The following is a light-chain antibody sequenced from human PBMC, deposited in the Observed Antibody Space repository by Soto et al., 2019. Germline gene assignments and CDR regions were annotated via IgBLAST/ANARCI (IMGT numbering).Light chain of an antibody. Sequence: IQVTQSPASLSAYVGDRVTITCRASQGIRNELGWYQQKPGKAPKLLIYAASSLQSGVPSRFSGSGSGTDFTLTISSLQPDDFAPYYCQQYNSYSWTFGQGTKVDI. CDR1: QGIRNE. CDR2: AAS. V-gene: IGKV1-6*01. J-gene: IGKJ1*01. CDR3: QQYNSYSWT.